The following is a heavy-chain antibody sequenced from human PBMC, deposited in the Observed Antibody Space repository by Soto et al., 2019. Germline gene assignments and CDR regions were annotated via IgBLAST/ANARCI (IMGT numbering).Heavy chain of an antibody. V-gene: IGHV3-30-3*01. CDR2: ISNDGSNY. Sequence: GGFLILSCAPTGFTFPSYPMHWVRQAPGKGLEWVAVISNDGSNYYYADSVRGRFTISRDNTKNTLFLQMGSLRGEDSGVYYCARGTTLAIFDYGMDVWGQGT. D-gene: IGHD3-3*01. CDR3: ARGTTLAIFDYGMDV. J-gene: IGHJ6*02. CDR1: GFTFPSYP.